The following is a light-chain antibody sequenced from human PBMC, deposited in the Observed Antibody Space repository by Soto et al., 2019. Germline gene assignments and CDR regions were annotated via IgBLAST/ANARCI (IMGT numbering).Light chain of an antibody. V-gene: IGLV2-14*01. CDR3: SSYTSSSTLV. CDR1: SSDVGGYNY. J-gene: IGLJ1*01. CDR2: EVC. Sequence: QSALTQPASVSGSPGQSITISCTGTSSDVGGYNYVSWYQQHPGKAPKLMIYEVCNRPSGVSNRFSGSKSGNTASLTISGLXAEDEADYYCSSYTSSSTLVFGTGTKLTVL.